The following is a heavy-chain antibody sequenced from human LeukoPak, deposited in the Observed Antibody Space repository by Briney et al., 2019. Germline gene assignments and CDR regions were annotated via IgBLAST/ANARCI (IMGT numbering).Heavy chain of an antibody. V-gene: IGHV3-33*01. CDR2: IWYDGSNK. CDR1: GFTFSSNG. J-gene: IGHJ4*02. D-gene: IGHD6-19*01. CDR3: ARAEKIAVAGMGYYFDY. Sequence: GGSLRLSCVASGFTFSSNGMHWVRQAPGRGLEWVAVIWYDGSNKYYADSVKGRFTISRDNSKNTLYLQMNSLRAEDTAVYYCARAEKIAVAGMGYYFDYWGQGTLVTVSS.